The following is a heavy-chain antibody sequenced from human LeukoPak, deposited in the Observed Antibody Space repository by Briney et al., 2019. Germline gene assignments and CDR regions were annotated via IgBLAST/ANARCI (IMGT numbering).Heavy chain of an antibody. V-gene: IGHV4-30-4*08. CDR2: IYYSGST. CDR3: AREEWFDP. Sequence: SWIRQPPGKGLEWIGYIYYSGSTYYNPSLKSRVTLSVDTSKNQFSLKLSSVTAADTAVYYCAREEWFDPWGQGTLVTVSS. J-gene: IGHJ5*02.